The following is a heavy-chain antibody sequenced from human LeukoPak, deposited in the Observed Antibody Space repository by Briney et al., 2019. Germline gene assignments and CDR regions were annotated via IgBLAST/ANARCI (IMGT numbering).Heavy chain of an antibody. CDR2: ISYDGSNK. CDR3: AKPDWNADYFDY. CDR1: GFTFSSYG. D-gene: IGHD1-1*01. Sequence: GGSLRLSCAASGFTFSSYGMHWVRQAPGKGLEWVAVISYDGSNKYYADSVKGRFTISRDNSKNTLYLRMNSLRAEDTAVYYCAKPDWNADYFDYWGQGTLVTVSS. V-gene: IGHV3-30*18. J-gene: IGHJ4*02.